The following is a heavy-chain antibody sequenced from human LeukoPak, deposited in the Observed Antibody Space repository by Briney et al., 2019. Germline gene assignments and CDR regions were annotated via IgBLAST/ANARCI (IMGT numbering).Heavy chain of an antibody. Sequence: SETLSLTCTVSGGSISSSSHYWGWIRQPPGKGLEWIGSIYYSGSTYYNPSLKSRVTISVDTSKHQFSLKLSSVTAADTAVYYCARVLRDYYGSGSYFDYWGQGTLVTVSS. D-gene: IGHD3-10*01. CDR1: GGSISSSSHY. CDR3: ARVLRDYYGSGSYFDY. J-gene: IGHJ4*02. V-gene: IGHV4-39*07. CDR2: IYYSGST.